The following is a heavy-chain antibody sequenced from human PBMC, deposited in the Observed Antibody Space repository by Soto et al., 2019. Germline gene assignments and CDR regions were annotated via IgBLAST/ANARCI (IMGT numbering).Heavy chain of an antibody. D-gene: IGHD3-9*01. V-gene: IGHV2-5*02. Sequence: QITLKESGPTLVKPTQTLTLTCTFSGFSLSTSGVGVGWIRQPPGKALEWLALIYWDDDKRYSPSLKSRLTITTDTSKNQVVLTMTNMDPVDTATYYCARTYYDILTGYYTFDYWGQGTLVTVSS. CDR2: IYWDDDK. CDR1: GFSLSTSGVG. CDR3: ARTYYDILTGYYTFDY. J-gene: IGHJ4*02.